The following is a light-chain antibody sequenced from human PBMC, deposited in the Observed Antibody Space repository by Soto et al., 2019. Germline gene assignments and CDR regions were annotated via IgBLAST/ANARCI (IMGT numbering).Light chain of an antibody. CDR3: MQSLQTWT. V-gene: IGKV2-28*01. Sequence: DIVMTQSPLSLPVTPGEPASISCRSSQSLLHSDGYNYLDWYLQKPGQSPQLLIYLGSNRASGVPDWFSGSGSRTDFTLKISRVEAEDVGVYYCMQSLQTWTFGQGTTVEIK. CDR1: QSLLHSDGYNY. CDR2: LGS. J-gene: IGKJ1*01.